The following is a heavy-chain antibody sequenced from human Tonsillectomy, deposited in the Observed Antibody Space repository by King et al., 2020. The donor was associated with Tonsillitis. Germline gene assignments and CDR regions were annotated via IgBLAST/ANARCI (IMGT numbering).Heavy chain of an antibody. CDR2: IYFDGSSE. J-gene: IGHJ6*03. Sequence: VQLVESGGGVVQPGRSLRLSCAASGFTFSNYAMHWVRQAPGKGLEWVAIIYFDGSSENYADSVKGRFTISRDNSKNTLYLLMNNLRAEDTAVYYCARGSSSWFQTTSYYYLDVWGEGTTVTVSS. V-gene: IGHV3-33*01. D-gene: IGHD6-13*01. CDR3: ARGSSSWFQTTSYYYLDV. CDR1: GFTFSNYA.